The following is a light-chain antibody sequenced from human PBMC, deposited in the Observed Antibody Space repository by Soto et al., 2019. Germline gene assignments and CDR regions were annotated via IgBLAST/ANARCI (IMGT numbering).Light chain of an antibody. Sequence: DTVLTQSPATLSLSPGERATLSCRASQSVSSYLAWYQHKPGQAPRLLIYDASNRATGIPARFSGSGSGTDFTLTISRLEPEDFAVYFCQQYGSSPRKFGQGTKVEVK. J-gene: IGKJ1*01. CDR2: DAS. CDR3: QQYGSSPRK. V-gene: IGKV3-20*01. CDR1: QSVSSY.